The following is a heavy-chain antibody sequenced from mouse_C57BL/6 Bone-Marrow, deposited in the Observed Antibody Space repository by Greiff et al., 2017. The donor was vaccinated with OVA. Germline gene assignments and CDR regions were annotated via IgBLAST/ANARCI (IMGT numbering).Heavy chain of an antibody. J-gene: IGHJ2*01. V-gene: IGHV5-9-1*02. Sequence: EVMLVESGEGLVKPGGSLKLSCAASGFTFSSYAMSWVRQTPEKRLEWVAYISSGGDYIYYADTVKGRFTISRDNARNTLYLQMSSLKSEDTAMYYCTRGGGSSPIFDYWGQGTTLTVSS. D-gene: IGHD1-1*01. CDR1: GFTFSSYA. CDR2: ISSGGDYI. CDR3: TRGGGSSPIFDY.